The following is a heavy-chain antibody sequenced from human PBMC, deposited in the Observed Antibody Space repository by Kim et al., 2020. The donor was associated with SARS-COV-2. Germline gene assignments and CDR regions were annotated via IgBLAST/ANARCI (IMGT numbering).Heavy chain of an antibody. CDR3: ASGVSFDSSGYYYFDY. J-gene: IGHJ4*02. CDR2: IIPIFGTA. CDR1: GGTFSSYA. D-gene: IGHD3-22*01. Sequence: SVKVSCKASGGTFSSYAISWVRQAPGQGLEWMGGIIPIFGTANYAQKFQGRVTITADESTSTAYMELSSPRSEDTAVYYCASGVSFDSSGYYYFDYWGQGTLVTVSS. V-gene: IGHV1-69*13.